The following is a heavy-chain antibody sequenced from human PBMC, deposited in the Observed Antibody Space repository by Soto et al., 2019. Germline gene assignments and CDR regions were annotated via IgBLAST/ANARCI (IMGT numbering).Heavy chain of an antibody. CDR3: AKVLRDYYYYGMDV. J-gene: IGHJ6*02. CDR2: ISGSGGST. V-gene: IGHV3-23*01. Sequence: PGGSLRLSCAASGFTFSSYAMSWVRQAPGKGLEWVSAISGSGGSTYYADSVKGRFTISRDNSKNTLYPQMNSLRAEDTAVYYCAKVLRDYYYYGMDVWGQGTTVTVSS. CDR1: GFTFSSYA.